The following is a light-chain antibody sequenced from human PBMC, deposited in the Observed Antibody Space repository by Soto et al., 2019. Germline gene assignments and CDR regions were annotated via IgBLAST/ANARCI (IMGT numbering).Light chain of an antibody. V-gene: IGKV3-15*01. J-gene: IGKJ5*01. CDR2: GTS. Sequence: VLSKSRSVQSPYPGERATHSCIASHVVSIKLAWYQQKRGQAPRLLIYGTSTRATGIPARFSGSGSGTEFTLTITSLESEDFAVYYCQQYGSWPKTFGQGT. CDR1: HVVSIK. CDR3: QQYGSWPKT.